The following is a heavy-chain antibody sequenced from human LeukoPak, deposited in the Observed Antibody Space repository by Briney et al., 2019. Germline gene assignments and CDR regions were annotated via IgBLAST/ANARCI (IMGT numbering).Heavy chain of an antibody. CDR1: GGPISSYY. CDR2: IDYSGST. CDR3: ARELVDGGNSYYFDY. V-gene: IGHV4-59*12. Sequence: SETLSLTCTVSGGPISSYYWSWLPQPPGKGLEWLVYIDYSGSTNYNPSLKSRVTISVDTSKNQFSLKLSSVTAADTAVYYCARELVDGGNSYYFDYWGQGTLVTVSS. J-gene: IGHJ4*02. D-gene: IGHD4-23*01.